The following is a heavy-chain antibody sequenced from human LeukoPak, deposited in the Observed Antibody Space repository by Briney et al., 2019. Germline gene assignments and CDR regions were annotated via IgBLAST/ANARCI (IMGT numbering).Heavy chain of an antibody. D-gene: IGHD4-23*01. J-gene: IGHJ4*02. CDR2: ISSSGSS. Sequence: SETLSLTCTVSVGSINSYYWSWIRQPPGKGLEYIGYISSSGSSNYNPSLRSRVTISVHTSKNQFSLKLSSVTAAGTAVYYCARDGGNSPFDYWGQGTLVTVSS. CDR3: ARDGGNSPFDY. V-gene: IGHV4-4*09. CDR1: VGSINSYY.